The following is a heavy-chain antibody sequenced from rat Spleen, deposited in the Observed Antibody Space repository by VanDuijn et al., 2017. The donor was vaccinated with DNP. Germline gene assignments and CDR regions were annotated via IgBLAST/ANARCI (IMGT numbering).Heavy chain of an antibody. Sequence: EVQLQESGPGLVKPSQSLSLTCSVTGYSIISNYWGXIRKFPGNKLEWMGSITXAGTTNYNPSLKSRIPITRDXSQNQLFLQVSSXXTEXXXTYXXXRXXXYNXXXAMXXXGQGTSXXVS. CDR1: GYSIISNY. V-gene: IGHV3-3*01. CDR2: ITXAGTT. CDR3: XRXXXYNXXXAMXX. D-gene: IGHD1-10*01. J-gene: IGHJ4*01.